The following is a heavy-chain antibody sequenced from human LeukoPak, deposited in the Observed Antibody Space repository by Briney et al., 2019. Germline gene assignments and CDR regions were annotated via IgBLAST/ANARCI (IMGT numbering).Heavy chain of an antibody. CDR3: ARGPPIQLWSPEYYYYMDV. D-gene: IGHD5-18*01. V-gene: IGHV1-69*06. CDR1: GGTFSSYA. Sequence: ASVKVSCKASGGTFSSYAISWVRQAPGQGLEWMGGIIPIFGTANYAQKFQGRVTITADKSTSTAYMELSSLRSDDTAVYYCARGPPIQLWSPEYYYYMDVWGKGTTVTVSS. CDR2: IIPIFGTA. J-gene: IGHJ6*03.